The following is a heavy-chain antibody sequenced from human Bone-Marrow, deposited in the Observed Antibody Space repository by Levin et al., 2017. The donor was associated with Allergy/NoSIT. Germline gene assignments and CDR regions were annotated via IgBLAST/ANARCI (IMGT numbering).Heavy chain of an antibody. Sequence: SQTLSLTCTVSAGSIRSGTYYWSWIRQHPGKGLEWIGYIYYRGSTDYNPSLKSRVTISLDTSKNQFSLRLSSVTAADTAVYFCARDLTNCSGGRCSQYFDYWGQGALVTVSS. CDR1: AGSIRSGTYY. V-gene: IGHV4-31*03. D-gene: IGHD2-15*01. CDR3: ARDLTNCSGGRCSQYFDY. CDR2: IYYRGST. J-gene: IGHJ4*02.